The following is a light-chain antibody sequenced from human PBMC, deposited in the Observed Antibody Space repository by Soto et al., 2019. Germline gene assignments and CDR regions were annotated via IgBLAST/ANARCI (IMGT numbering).Light chain of an antibody. V-gene: IGLV1-40*01. CDR2: ANS. CDR1: SSNIGAGYD. Sequence: QSVLTQPPSVSGAPGQRVAISCTGSSSNIGAGYDVHWYQQLPGTAPQLLIYANSDRPSGVPDRFSGSKSGTSASLAITGLQAEDEADYYCQSYDSSLNVVFGGVTKLTVL. CDR3: QSYDSSLNVV. J-gene: IGLJ2*01.